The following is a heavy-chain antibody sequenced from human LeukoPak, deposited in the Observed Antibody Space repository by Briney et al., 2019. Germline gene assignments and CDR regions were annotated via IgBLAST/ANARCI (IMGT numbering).Heavy chain of an antibody. J-gene: IGHJ4*02. CDR1: GCTFSSYA. Sequence: ASVKDSCKASGCTFSSYAISWVRQAPGKGLEWMGRIISIFGIANYAQKFQGRVTITADKSTSTAYMELNRLRTEHTAVDYCARIERDGYNNYYFDYWGQGNPGHRLL. V-gene: IGHV1-69*04. CDR2: IISIFGIA. D-gene: IGHD5-24*01. CDR3: ARIERDGYNNYYFDY.